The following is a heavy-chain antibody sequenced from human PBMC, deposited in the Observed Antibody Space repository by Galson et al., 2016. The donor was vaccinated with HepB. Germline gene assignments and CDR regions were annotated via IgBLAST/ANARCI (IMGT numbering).Heavy chain of an antibody. V-gene: IGHV1-46*01. CDR1: GYTFSNYF. J-gene: IGHJ4*02. CDR2: INPSGGFT. Sequence: SVKVSCKASGYTFSNYFMHWVRQAPGQGLEWMGIINPSGGFTDYAQKFQGRGTMTTDTSTSTAYLELRILRSDATAVYYCARDTDYFHSSGYSAWGLDSWGQGTLVTVSS. CDR3: ARDTDYFHSSGYSAWGLDS. D-gene: IGHD3-22*01.